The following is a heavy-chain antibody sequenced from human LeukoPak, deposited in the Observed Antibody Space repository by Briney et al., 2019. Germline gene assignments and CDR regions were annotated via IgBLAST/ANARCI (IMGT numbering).Heavy chain of an antibody. J-gene: IGHJ5*02. CDR1: GGSISSSSYY. Sequence: SETLSLTCTVSGGSISSSSYYWGWIRRPPGKGLEWIGSIYYSGSTYYNPSLKSRVTISVDTSKNQFSLKLSSVTAADTAVYYCARDRAVVPAANWFDPWGQGTLVTVSS. D-gene: IGHD2-2*01. CDR2: IYYSGST. V-gene: IGHV4-39*07. CDR3: ARDRAVVPAANWFDP.